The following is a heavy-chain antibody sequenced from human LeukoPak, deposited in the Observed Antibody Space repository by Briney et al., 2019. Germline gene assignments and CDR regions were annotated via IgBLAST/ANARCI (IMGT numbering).Heavy chain of an antibody. Sequence: GGSLRLSCAASGFTFSSYGMSWVRQAPGKGLEWVSTISRSGVATYYANSVKGRFTISRDNSKNTVYLQMNSLRAEDTAIYYCAKHSHDGSAPYYEVQLDYWGQGTLVTVSS. D-gene: IGHD3-22*01. CDR1: GFTFSSYG. CDR2: ISRSGVAT. V-gene: IGHV3-23*01. CDR3: AKHSHDGSAPYYEVQLDY. J-gene: IGHJ4*02.